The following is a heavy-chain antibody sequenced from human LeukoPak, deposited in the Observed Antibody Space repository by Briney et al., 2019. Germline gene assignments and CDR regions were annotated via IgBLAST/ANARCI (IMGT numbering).Heavy chain of an antibody. CDR2: IYYSGST. J-gene: IGHJ4*02. CDR1: GGSISSSSYY. Sequence: SETLSLTCTVSGGSISSSSYYWGWIRQPPGKGLEWIGSIYYSGSTYYHPSLKSRVTISVDTSKNQFSLKLSSVTAADTAVYYCARHAWSGSITIFGVVRGHFDYWGQGTLVTVSS. D-gene: IGHD3-3*01. V-gene: IGHV4-39*01. CDR3: ARHAWSGSITIFGVVRGHFDY.